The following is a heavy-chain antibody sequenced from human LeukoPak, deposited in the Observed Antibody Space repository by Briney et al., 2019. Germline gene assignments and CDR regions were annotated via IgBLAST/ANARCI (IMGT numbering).Heavy chain of an antibody. Sequence: PSETLSLTCTVSGGSISSGSFYWGWIRQPPGKGLEWIGSVYYRGSTYYNPSLKNRVTISGDTSQNQFSRKLSSVSAADTAVYYCARHQEGEWFGELFDYWGQGILVTVSS. D-gene: IGHD3-10*01. CDR2: VYYRGST. CDR1: GGSISSGSFY. J-gene: IGHJ4*02. CDR3: ARHQEGEWFGELFDY. V-gene: IGHV4-39*01.